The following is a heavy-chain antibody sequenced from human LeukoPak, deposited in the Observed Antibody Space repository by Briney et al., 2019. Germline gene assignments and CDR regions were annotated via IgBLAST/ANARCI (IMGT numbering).Heavy chain of an antibody. J-gene: IGHJ4*02. CDR3: ARDTPYAAAGTGGFDY. Sequence: GGSLRLSCAASGFTFSNHAMNWVRQVPGKGLEWVSGISGSGGITHYADSVKGRFTISRDNSKNTLDLQMNSLRAEDTAVYYCARDTPYAAAGTGGFDYWGQGTLVTVSS. D-gene: IGHD6-13*01. V-gene: IGHV3-23*01. CDR1: GFTFSNHA. CDR2: ISGSGGIT.